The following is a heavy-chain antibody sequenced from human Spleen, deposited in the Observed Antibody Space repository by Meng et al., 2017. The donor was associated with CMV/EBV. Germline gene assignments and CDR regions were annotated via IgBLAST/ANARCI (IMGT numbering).Heavy chain of an antibody. J-gene: IGHJ6*02. CDR3: AKSHRITIFGVARGHGMDV. Sequence: GESLKISCAASGFTFSSYWMSWVRQAPGKGLEWVANIKQDGSEKYYVDSVKGRFTISRDNAKNSLYLQMNSLRAEDTAVYYCAKSHRITIFGVARGHGMDVWGQGTTVTVSS. CDR2: IKQDGSEK. CDR1: GFTFSSYW. V-gene: IGHV3-7*03. D-gene: IGHD3-3*01.